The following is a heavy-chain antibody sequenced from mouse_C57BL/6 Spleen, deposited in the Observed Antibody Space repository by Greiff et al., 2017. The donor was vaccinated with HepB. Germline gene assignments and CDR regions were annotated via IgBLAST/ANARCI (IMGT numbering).Heavy chain of an antibody. Sequence: LVESGAELVKPGASVKLSCKASGYTFTSYWMQWVKQRPGQGLEWIGEIDPSDSYTNYNQKFKGKATLTVDTSSSTAYMQLSSLTSEDSAVYYCASWYYGSRYAMDYWGQGTSVTVSS. CDR2: IDPSDSYT. V-gene: IGHV1-50*01. CDR3: ASWYYGSRYAMDY. CDR1: GYTFTSYW. D-gene: IGHD1-1*01. J-gene: IGHJ4*01.